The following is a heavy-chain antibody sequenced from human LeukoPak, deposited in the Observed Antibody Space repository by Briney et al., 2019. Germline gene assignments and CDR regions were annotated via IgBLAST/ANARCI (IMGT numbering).Heavy chain of an antibody. Sequence: SETLSLTCTVSGGSISSSSYYWGWIRQPPGKGLEWIGSIYYSGSTYYNPSLKSRVTITVDTSKNQFSLKLSSVTAADTAAYYCARIPQVVRGVIGFGYWGQGTLVTVSS. J-gene: IGHJ4*02. CDR2: IYYSGST. CDR1: GGSISSSSYY. V-gene: IGHV4-39*07. CDR3: ARIPQVVRGVIGFGY. D-gene: IGHD3-10*01.